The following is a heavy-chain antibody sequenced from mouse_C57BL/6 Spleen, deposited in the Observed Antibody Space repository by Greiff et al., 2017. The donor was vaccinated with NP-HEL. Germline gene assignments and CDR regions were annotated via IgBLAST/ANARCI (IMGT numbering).Heavy chain of an antibody. V-gene: IGHV3-6*01. D-gene: IGHD1-1*01. CDR3: ARLLRSYWYFDV. Sequence: VQLQESGPGLVKPSQSLSLTCSVTGYSITSGYYWNWIRQFPGNKLEWMGYISYDGSNNYNPSLKNRISITRDTSKNQFFLKLNSVTTEDTATYYCARLLRSYWYFDVWGTGTTVTVSS. CDR1: GYSITSGYY. CDR2: ISYDGSN. J-gene: IGHJ1*03.